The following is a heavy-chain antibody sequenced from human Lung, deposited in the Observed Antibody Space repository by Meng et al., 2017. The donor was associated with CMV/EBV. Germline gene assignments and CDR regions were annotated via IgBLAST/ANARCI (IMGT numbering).Heavy chain of an antibody. CDR2: INAYNGDT. Sequence: QAQLVQSGGEVKKPGASVKVFCKASGYTFTNYGITWVRQAPGQGLEWMGWINAYNGDTNYAQTLQGRVTMTTDTSTSTAYMELRSLRSDDTAVYYCARVEVGITLGDYWGQGTLVTVSS. CDR3: ARVEVGITLGDY. J-gene: IGHJ4*02. D-gene: IGHD1-26*01. V-gene: IGHV1-18*01. CDR1: GYTFTNYG.